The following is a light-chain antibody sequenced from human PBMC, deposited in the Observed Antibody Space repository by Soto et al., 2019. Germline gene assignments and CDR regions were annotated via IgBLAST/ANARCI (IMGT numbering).Light chain of an antibody. CDR3: VLYMGSGIWV. V-gene: IGLV8-61*01. CDR2: NTN. CDR1: SGSVSTSYY. Sequence: QTVVTQEPSFSVSPGRTVTLTCGLSSGSVSTSYYPSWYQQTPGQAPRTLIYNTNTRSSGVPDRFSGSIRGNKAALTITGAQADDEYDYYCVLYMGSGIWVFGGGTKLTVL. J-gene: IGLJ3*02.